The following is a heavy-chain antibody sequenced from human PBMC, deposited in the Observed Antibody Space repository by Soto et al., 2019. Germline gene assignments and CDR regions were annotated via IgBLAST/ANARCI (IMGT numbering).Heavy chain of an antibody. J-gene: IGHJ3*01. CDR3: EREDIVLSSVVIALRVFSV. CDR1: GYTFTGNY. V-gene: IGHV1-2*02. Sequence: AAVKLSCKASGYTFTGNYMHWVRQAPGQGLEWMGWINPNSGGTNYAQKFQGRVTMTRDTSISTAYMELGRPRSDDTAVYYCEREDIVLSSVVIALRVFSVCAQGTIVSVS. CDR2: INPNSGGT. D-gene: IGHD2-15*01.